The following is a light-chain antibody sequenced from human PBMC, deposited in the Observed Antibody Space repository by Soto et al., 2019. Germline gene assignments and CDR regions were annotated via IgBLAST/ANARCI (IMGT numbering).Light chain of an antibody. CDR2: AAS. V-gene: IGKV1-39*01. J-gene: IGKJ4*01. CDR3: QQSYSTSFT. Sequence: DIQMTQSPSSLSASVGDRVTITCRASQSISRFLNGYQQKPGKAPKLLIYAASSLQSRVPSRFSGSGSGTDFTLTISSLQPEDVASYDCQQSYSTSFTCGGGAKVEIK. CDR1: QSISRF.